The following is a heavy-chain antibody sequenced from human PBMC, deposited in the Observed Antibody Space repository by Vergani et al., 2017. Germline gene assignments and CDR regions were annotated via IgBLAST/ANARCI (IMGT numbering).Heavy chain of an antibody. CDR2: IYPADSDT. CDR3: ARDNEIRTFGGVIAFPDYYYGMDV. V-gene: IGHV5-51*03. D-gene: IGHD3-16*02. J-gene: IGHJ6*02. Sequence: EVELVQSGPEMRKPGESLKISCKGSEYSFGNYWIGWVRQMPGKGLEWMGIIYPADSDTRYSPSFQGQVTISADKSISTAFLQWDSLKASDTALYYCARDNEIRTFGGVIAFPDYYYGMDVWGQGP. CDR1: EYSFGNYW.